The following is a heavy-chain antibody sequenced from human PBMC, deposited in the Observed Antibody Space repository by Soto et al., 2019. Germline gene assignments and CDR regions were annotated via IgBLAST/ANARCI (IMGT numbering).Heavy chain of an antibody. V-gene: IGHV1-69*02. CDR3: ATSYGSGSRPFDY. CDR1: GGTFNSYT. J-gene: IGHJ4*02. CDR2: IIPMLSMS. D-gene: IGHD3-10*01. Sequence: QVQLVQSGAEVKKSGSSVRVSCKASGGTFNSYTLSWVRQAPGQRLEWMGRIIPMLSMSTYAQKFQGRVSIIADKSTNTAYLDLSSLRSDDTAIYYCATSYGSGSRPFDYWGQGTLVTVSS.